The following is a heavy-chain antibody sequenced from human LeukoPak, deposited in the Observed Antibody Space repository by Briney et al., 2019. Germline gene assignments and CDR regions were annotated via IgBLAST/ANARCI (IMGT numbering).Heavy chain of an antibody. CDR2: INHSGST. J-gene: IGHJ4*02. V-gene: IGHV4-34*01. Sequence: SETLSLTCAVYGGSFSGYYWSWIRQPPGKGLEWIGEINHSGSTNYNPSLKSRVTISVDTSKNQFSLKLSSVTAADTAVYYCARGGPAAGRFDYWGQGTLVTVSS. CDR3: ARGGPAAGRFDY. D-gene: IGHD6-13*01. CDR1: GGSFSGYY.